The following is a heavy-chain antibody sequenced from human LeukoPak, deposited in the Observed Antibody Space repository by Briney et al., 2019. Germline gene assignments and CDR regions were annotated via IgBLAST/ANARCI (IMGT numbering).Heavy chain of an antibody. J-gene: IGHJ3*01. CDR2: IYSGGST. CDR1: VGSPSTLN. V-gene: IGHV4-4*07. CDR3: ARVRVVLTNGVVFEV. Sequence: SETLSPTCTVSVGSPSTLNRGLVWQSAGKGLEWIGRIYSGGSTNYNPSLQSRVTMSADTSINQFSLKLYSTTAADTSMYYCARVRVVLTNGVVFEVWGERTTVTVS. D-gene: IGHD2-8*02.